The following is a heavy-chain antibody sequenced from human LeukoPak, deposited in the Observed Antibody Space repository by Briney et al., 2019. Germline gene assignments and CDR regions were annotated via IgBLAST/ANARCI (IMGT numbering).Heavy chain of an antibody. CDR3: ARDRDYGDYNTQDLFVY. CDR2: ISAYNGNT. J-gene: IGHJ4*02. Sequence: ASVKVSCKASGYTFTDFGISWVRQAPGQGLEWMGWISAYNGNTNYAQRLQGRVTMTTDTSTSTAYMELRSLRSDDTAVYYCARDRDYGDYNTQDLFVYWGQGTLVTVSS. V-gene: IGHV1-18*01. D-gene: IGHD4-17*01. CDR1: GYTFTDFG.